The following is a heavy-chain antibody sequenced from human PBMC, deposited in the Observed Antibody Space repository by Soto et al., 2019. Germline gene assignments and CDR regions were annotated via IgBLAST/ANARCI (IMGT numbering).Heavy chain of an antibody. Sequence: GATVEVSCKASGYTFIDYYIQWVRQAPGQGLEWLGIIRPSGGGTEYAQSFQGRVTMTRDTSTSTVYMELTSLTSEDSAVYFCAREPKEGFYFDYWGQGTPVTVSS. CDR3: AREPKEGFYFDY. V-gene: IGHV1-46*01. J-gene: IGHJ4*02. CDR1: GYTFIDYY. CDR2: IRPSGGGT.